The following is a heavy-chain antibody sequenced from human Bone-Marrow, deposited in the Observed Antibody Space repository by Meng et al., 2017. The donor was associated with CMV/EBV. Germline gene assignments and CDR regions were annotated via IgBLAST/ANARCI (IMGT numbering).Heavy chain of an antibody. CDR1: VSTVHQYM. CDR2: ISPNKGGT. D-gene: IGHD3-3*01. V-gene: IGHV1-2*02. J-gene: IGHJ3*02. CDR3: ASKLDYDFWSAYRGAEGVDPFNI. Sequence: VPRLASVSTVHQYMIHGVRPAPGQGCEWMGWISPNKGGTNYVQKFQGRVTMTRDTSISTAYLELNRLKYDDTAVYYCASKLDYDFWSAYRGAEGVDPFNIWGQGKAVTVSS.